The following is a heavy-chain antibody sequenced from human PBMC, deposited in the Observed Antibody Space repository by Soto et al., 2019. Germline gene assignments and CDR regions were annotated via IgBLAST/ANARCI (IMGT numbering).Heavy chain of an antibody. CDR1: GYTFTGYY. CDR2: INPNSGGT. CDR3: ARAHHPGIAAAGIRFDP. V-gene: IGHV1-2*04. D-gene: IGHD6-13*01. J-gene: IGHJ5*02. Sequence: ASVKVSCKASGYTFTGYYMHWVRQAPGQGLEWMGWINPNSGGTNYAQKLQGWVTMTRDTSISTAYMELSRLRSDDTAVYYCARAHHPGIAAAGIRFDPWGQGTLVTVSS.